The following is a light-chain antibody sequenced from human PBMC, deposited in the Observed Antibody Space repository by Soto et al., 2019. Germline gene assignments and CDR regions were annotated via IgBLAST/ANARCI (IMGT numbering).Light chain of an antibody. V-gene: IGLV2-14*01. CDR1: SSDVGGYKY. Sequence: QSVLTQPASVSGSPGQSITISCTGTSSDVGGYKYVSWYQQHPGKAPKVMIYEVSNRPSGVSNRFSGSKSGNTASLTISGLQAEDEADYYCSSYTSRSTVVFGGGTKVTVL. CDR2: EVS. CDR3: SSYTSRSTVV. J-gene: IGLJ2*01.